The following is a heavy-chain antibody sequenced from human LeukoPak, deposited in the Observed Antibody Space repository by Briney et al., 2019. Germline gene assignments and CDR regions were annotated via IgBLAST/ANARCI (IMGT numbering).Heavy chain of an antibody. V-gene: IGHV3-7*01. Sequence: PRGSLRLSCAASGFTFSSYWMSWVRQAPGKGLEWVANIKQDGSEKYYVDSVKGRFTISRDNAKNSLYLQMNNLRAEDTAVYYCARGHYYCGSSSCQLNWFDPWGQGTLVTVSS. CDR3: ARGHYYCGSSSCQLNWFDP. D-gene: IGHD2-2*01. J-gene: IGHJ5*02. CDR2: IKQDGSEK. CDR1: GFTFSSYW.